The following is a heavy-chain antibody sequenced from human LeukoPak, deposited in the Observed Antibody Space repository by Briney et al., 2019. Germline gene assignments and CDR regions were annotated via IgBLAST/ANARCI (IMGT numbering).Heavy chain of an antibody. J-gene: IGHJ5*02. CDR1: GGSIKSNY. Sequence: SETLSLTCTVSGGSIKSNYWSWIRQPPGKGLEWIGYGYYSGTTNYNPSFKSRVTISLDTSKSQFSLKLRFVTTADTAVYHCAREGDPGSGYNYGNWLDPWGQGTLVTVSS. CDR2: GYYSGTT. V-gene: IGHV4-59*01. CDR3: AREGDPGSGYNYGNWLDP. D-gene: IGHD5-24*01.